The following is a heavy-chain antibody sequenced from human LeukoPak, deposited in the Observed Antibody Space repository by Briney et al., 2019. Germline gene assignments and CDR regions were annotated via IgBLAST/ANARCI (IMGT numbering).Heavy chain of an antibody. Sequence: GGSLRLSCAASGFTFSSYAMSWVRQAPGKGLEWVSAISGSGGSTFSADSVKGRFTNSRDNSKNTLYLQMSSLRAEDTAVYYCAKQESWSNFDSWGQGTLVTVSS. CDR3: AKQESWSNFDS. J-gene: IGHJ4*02. CDR1: GFTFSSYA. V-gene: IGHV3-23*01. CDR2: ISGSGGST. D-gene: IGHD2-15*01.